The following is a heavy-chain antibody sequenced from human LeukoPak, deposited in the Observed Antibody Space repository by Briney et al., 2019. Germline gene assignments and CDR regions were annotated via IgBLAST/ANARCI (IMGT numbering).Heavy chain of an antibody. J-gene: IGHJ4*02. CDR3: ARRRYYDSSGYPQLDY. V-gene: IGHV5-51*01. Sequence: GESLKISCKGSGYSFTTYWIVWVRQMPGKGLEWMGIIYPGDSDTRYSPSFQGQVTISADKSISTAYLQWSSLKASDTAMYYCARRRYYDSSGYPQLDYWGQGTLVTVSS. D-gene: IGHD3-22*01. CDR1: GYSFTTYW. CDR2: IYPGDSDT.